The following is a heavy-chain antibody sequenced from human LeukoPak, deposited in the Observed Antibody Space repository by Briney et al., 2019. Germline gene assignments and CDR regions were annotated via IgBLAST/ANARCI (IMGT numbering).Heavy chain of an antibody. V-gene: IGHV1-18*01. D-gene: IGHD2-21*02. Sequence: ASVKVSCKASGYTFNSYGISWVRQAPGQGLEWMGWISAYNGHTNYAQKFQGRVTMTTDTSTSTAYMDLRSLRSDDTAVYYCARVWDCGGDCYYYDYWGQGTLVTVSS. CDR3: ARVWDCGGDCYYYDY. CDR2: ISAYNGHT. CDR1: GYTFNSYG. J-gene: IGHJ4*02.